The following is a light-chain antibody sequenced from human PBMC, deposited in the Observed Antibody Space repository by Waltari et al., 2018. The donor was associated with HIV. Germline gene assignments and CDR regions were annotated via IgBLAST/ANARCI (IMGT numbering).Light chain of an antibody. Sequence: QSVLTQPPSVSAAPGQTVTITCSGTSPNIGNNYVSWYQQLPGTAPKLLNYDNDKRPSGIPARFSGSKSGTSATRGITGLQTGDEAHYYCGTWDNSLNTWVFGGGTKLTVL. J-gene: IGLJ3*02. V-gene: IGLV1-51*01. CDR1: SPNIGNNY. CDR2: DND. CDR3: GTWDNSLNTWV.